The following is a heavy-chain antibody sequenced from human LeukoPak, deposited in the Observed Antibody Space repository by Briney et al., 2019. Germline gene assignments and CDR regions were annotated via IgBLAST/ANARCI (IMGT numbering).Heavy chain of an antibody. CDR1: GRSISSGGYS. V-gene: IGHV4-30-2*01. D-gene: IGHD3-10*01. CDR3: ARYNSFSGSSI. Sequence: MPSQTQSLTCAVSGRSISSGGYSCTWLRQPPGKGLEWIGYIYHSGSTYYNPSLKSRVTISVDRSENQFSLKLSSVTAADTAVYYCARYNSFSGSSIWGQGTMVTVSS. CDR2: IYHSGST. J-gene: IGHJ3*02.